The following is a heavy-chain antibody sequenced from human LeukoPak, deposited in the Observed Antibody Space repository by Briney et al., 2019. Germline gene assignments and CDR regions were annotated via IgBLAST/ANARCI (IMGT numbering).Heavy chain of an antibody. CDR1: GFTFSSYA. J-gene: IGHJ6*02. V-gene: IGHV3-23*01. CDR2: ISGSGGST. CDR3: AKRGHDFWSGYYNDYYHGMDV. D-gene: IGHD3-3*01. Sequence: GGSLRLSCAASGFTFSSYAMSWVRQAPGKGLEWVSAISGSGGSTYYADSVKGRFTISRDNSKNTLYLQMNSLRAEDTAVYYCAKRGHDFWSGYYNDYYHGMDVWGQGTTVTVSS.